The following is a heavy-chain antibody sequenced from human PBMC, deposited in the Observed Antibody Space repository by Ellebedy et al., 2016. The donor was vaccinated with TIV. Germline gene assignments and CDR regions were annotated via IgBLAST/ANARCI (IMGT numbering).Heavy chain of an antibody. CDR1: GFPFSTYW. CDR2: IKQDGSAK. Sequence: GESLKISCAASGFPFSTYWMRRVRQAPGRGLEWVANIKQDGSAKDYLDSVKGRFTISRDNAQNSLYLQMNSRRGEDTALYYCASLIRGVVIQTFDYWGQGTLVTVSS. J-gene: IGHJ4*02. V-gene: IGHV3-7*01. D-gene: IGHD3-10*01. CDR3: ASLIRGVVIQTFDY.